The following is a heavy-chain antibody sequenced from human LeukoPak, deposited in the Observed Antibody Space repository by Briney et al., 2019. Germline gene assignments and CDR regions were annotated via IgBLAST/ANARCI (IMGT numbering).Heavy chain of an antibody. Sequence: PGGSLRLSCAASGFTFSSYSMNWVRQAPGKGLEWVSSISSSSSYIYYADSVKGRFTISRDNAKNSLYLQMNSLRAEDTAVYYCARDEGGFGVRLGELSPYFDYWGQGTLVTVSS. CDR1: GFTFSSYS. V-gene: IGHV3-21*01. J-gene: IGHJ4*02. CDR2: ISSSSSYI. D-gene: IGHD3-16*02. CDR3: ARDEGGFGVRLGELSPYFDY.